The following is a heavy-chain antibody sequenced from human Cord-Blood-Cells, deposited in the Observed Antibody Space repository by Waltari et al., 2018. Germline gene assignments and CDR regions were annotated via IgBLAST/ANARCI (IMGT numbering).Heavy chain of an antibody. V-gene: IGHV4-39*01. Sequence: QLQLQESGPGLVKPSETLSLTCTVSGGSISSSSYYWGWIRQPPGKGPGWIGSIYYSGSTYSNPSLKSRVTISVDTSKNQFSLKLSSVTAADTAVYYCARHGGYCSSTSCYLPNNWFDPWGQGTLVTVSS. D-gene: IGHD2-2*01. CDR1: GGSISSSSYY. CDR2: IYYSGST. J-gene: IGHJ5*02. CDR3: ARHGGYCSSTSCYLPNNWFDP.